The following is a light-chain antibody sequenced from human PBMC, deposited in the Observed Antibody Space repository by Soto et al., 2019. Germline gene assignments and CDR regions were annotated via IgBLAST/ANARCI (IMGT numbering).Light chain of an antibody. V-gene: IGLV3-9*01. CDR1: NIGSKN. J-gene: IGLJ2*01. CDR3: QVWDSSTVV. Sequence: SYELTQPLSVSVALGQTASITCGGNNIGSKNVHWYQQKPGQAPVLVIYRDSNRPPGIPERFSGSNSGNTATLTISRAQAGDEADYYCQVWDSSTVVFGGGTKVTVL. CDR2: RDS.